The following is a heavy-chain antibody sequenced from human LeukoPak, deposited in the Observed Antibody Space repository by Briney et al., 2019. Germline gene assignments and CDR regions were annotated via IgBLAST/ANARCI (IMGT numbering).Heavy chain of an antibody. CDR1: GFTFSTYA. J-gene: IGHJ4*02. D-gene: IGHD6-19*01. V-gene: IGHV3-23*01. CDR3: AKEYRGGWPFDY. Sequence: PGGSLRLSCAASGFTFSTYAMSWVRQAPGKGLEWVSGISGSGGTTYYADSVKGRFTTFRDNSNNMLYLQMNSLRAEDTAVYYCAKEYRGGWPFDYWGQGTLVTVSS. CDR2: ISGSGGTT.